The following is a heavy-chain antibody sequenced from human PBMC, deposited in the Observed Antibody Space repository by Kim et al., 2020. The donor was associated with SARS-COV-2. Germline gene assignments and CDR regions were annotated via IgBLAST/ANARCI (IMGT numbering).Heavy chain of an antibody. D-gene: IGHD3-10*01. CDR3: EGGGRFLDS. CDR1: GVNFNKND. J-gene: IGHJ4*02. CDR2: ISRTGENT. Sequence: GGSLRLSCAASGVNFNKNDMSWVRQAPGKGLQWVSTISRTGENTYYADSVKGRFTISRDTSTNTLYLQMDSLRVEDTAVYYCEGGGRFLDSWGQGTLVTV. V-gene: IGHV3-23*01.